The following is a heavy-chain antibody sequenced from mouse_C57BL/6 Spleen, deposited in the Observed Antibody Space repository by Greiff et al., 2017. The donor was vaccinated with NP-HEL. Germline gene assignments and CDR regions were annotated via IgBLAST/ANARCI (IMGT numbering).Heavy chain of an antibody. J-gene: IGHJ4*01. CDR1: GYTFTSYG. V-gene: IGHV1-81*01. Sequence: QVQLKESGAELARPGASVKLSCKASGYTFTSYGISWVKQRTGQGLEWIGEIYPRSGNTYYNEKFKGKATLTADKSSSTAYMELRSLTSEDSAVYFCASGEYDGAMDYWGQGTSVTVSS. D-gene: IGHD2-14*01. CDR2: IYPRSGNT. CDR3: ASGEYDGAMDY.